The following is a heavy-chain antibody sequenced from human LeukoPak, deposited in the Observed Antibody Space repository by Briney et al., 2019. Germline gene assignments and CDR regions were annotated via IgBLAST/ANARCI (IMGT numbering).Heavy chain of an antibody. CDR2: ISGSGGST. J-gene: IGHJ6*03. D-gene: IGHD5-18*01. Sequence: GGSLRLSCAASGFTFSSYAMSWVRQAPGKGLEWVSAISGSGGSTYYADSVKGRFTISRDNTKNSLYLQMNSLRAEDTTVYYCARVAAYSYGPGDYMDVWGKGTTVTISS. CDR1: GFTFSSYA. CDR3: ARVAAYSYGPGDYMDV. V-gene: IGHV3-23*01.